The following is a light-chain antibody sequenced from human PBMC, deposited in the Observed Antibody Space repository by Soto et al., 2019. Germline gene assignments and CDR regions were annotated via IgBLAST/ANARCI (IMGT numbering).Light chain of an antibody. V-gene: IGKV1-39*01. J-gene: IGKJ1*01. CDR3: QQSYSTPWT. CDR2: STS. CDR1: QSISYD. Sequence: DIQMTQAPSSLSASVGDRVTITCRASQSISYDLNGYQQKQGRAPRLLIYSTSTLQRGVPYKFSGSASGTHCTLRIRTLHPEDFATYYCQQSYSTPWTFGQGTKVDIK.